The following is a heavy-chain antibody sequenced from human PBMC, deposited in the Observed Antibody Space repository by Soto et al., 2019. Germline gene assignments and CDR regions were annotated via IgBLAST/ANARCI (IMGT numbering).Heavy chain of an antibody. J-gene: IGHJ4*02. D-gene: IGHD6-19*01. V-gene: IGHV3-30*18. Sequence: QVHLVEAGGGVVQPGTSLRLSCSASGFTFSGYGVHWVRQAPGKGLEWVATISYDANATYYSDSVKGRFTISRDNSKNTLILQMSSLINEETDMYYCAKGSEWLVTWDLDYWGQGTLVTVAS. CDR2: ISYDANAT. CDR3: AKGSEWLVTWDLDY. CDR1: GFTFSGYG.